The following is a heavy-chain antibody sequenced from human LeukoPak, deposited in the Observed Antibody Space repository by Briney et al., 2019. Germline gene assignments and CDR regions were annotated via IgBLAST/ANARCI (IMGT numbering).Heavy chain of an antibody. CDR2: IYPGDSDT. D-gene: IGHD3-22*01. J-gene: IGHJ4*02. Sequence: GESLKISCEGSGYSFANYWIGWVRQMPGKGLERMGIIYPGDSDTRYSPSFQGQVSISVDKSISTAYLQWSSLEASDTAMYYCAVSISGYYSGFDYWGQGTLVTVSS. V-gene: IGHV5-51*01. CDR3: AVSISGYYSGFDY. CDR1: GYSFANYW.